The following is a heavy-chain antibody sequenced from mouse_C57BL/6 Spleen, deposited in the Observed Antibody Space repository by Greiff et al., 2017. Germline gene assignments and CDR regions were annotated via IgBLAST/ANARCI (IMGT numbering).Heavy chain of an antibody. J-gene: IGHJ2*01. CDR3: ARRDVTGEYFDY. V-gene: IGHV1-75*01. Sequence: QVHVKQSGPELVKPGASVKISCKASGYTFTDYYINWVKQRPGQGLEWIGWISPGSGSTYYNEKFKGKATLTEDKSSSTAYMLLSSLTSEDSAVYFCARRDVTGEYFDYWGQGTTLTVSS. CDR2: ISPGSGST. D-gene: IGHD2-12*01. CDR1: GYTFTDYY.